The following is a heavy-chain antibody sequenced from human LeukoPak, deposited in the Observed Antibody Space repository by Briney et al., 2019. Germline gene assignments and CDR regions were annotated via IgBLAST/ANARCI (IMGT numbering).Heavy chain of an antibody. CDR2: IYYSGST. V-gene: IGHV4-39*01. J-gene: IGHJ4*02. D-gene: IGHD1-26*01. Sequence: SETLSLTCTVSGGSISSSSYYWGWIRQPPGKGLEWIGSIYYSGSTYYNPSLKSRVTISVDTSKNQFSLKLSSVTAADTAVYYCARGTGSYSEDYWGQGTLVTVSS. CDR1: GGSISSSSYY. CDR3: ARGTGSYSEDY.